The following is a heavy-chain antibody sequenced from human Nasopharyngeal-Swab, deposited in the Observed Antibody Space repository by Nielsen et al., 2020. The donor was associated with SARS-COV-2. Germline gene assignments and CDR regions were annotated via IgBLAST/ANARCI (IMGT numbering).Heavy chain of an antibody. V-gene: IGHV3-21*01. Sequence: GESLKISCAASGFTFRSYSMNWVRQAPGKGLEWVSSISSSSSYIYYADSVKGRFTISRDNAKNSLYLQMNSLRAEDTAVYYCARVGGIAAAGTSYYYYYMDVWGKGTTVTVSS. CDR2: ISSSSSYI. D-gene: IGHD6-13*01. CDR3: ARVGGIAAAGTSYYYYYMDV. CDR1: GFTFRSYS. J-gene: IGHJ6*03.